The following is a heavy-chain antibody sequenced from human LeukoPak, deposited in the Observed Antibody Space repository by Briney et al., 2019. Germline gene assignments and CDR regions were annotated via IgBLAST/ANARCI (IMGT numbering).Heavy chain of an antibody. J-gene: IGHJ6*03. D-gene: IGHD3-22*01. CDR1: GFTFSSYS. CDR2: ISSSSSYI. V-gene: IGHV3-21*01. CDR3: ARDHDDSSGSHWEYYYYYMDV. Sequence: GGSLRLSCAASGFTFSSYSMNWVRQAPGKGLEWVSSISSSSSYIYYADSVKGRFTISRDNAKNSLYLQMNSLRAEDTAVYYCARDHDDSSGSHWEYYYYYMDVCGKETPVTVSS.